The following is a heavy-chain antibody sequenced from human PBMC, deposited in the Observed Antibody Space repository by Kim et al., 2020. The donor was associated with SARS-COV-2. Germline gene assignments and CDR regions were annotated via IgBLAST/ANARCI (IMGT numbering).Heavy chain of an antibody. J-gene: IGHJ6*02. Sequence: SVKVSCKASGGTFSSYTISWVRQAPGQGLEWMGRIIPILGIANYAQKFQGRVTITADKSTSTAYMELSSLRSEDTAVYYCARDRTISYGDYYYGMDAWGQGTTVTVSS. CDR1: GGTFSSYT. CDR3: ARDRTISYGDYYYGMDA. D-gene: IGHD4-17*01. CDR2: IIPILGIA. V-gene: IGHV1-69*04.